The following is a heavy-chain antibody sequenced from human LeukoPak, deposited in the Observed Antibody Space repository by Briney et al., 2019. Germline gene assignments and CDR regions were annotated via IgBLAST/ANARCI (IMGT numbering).Heavy chain of an antibody. CDR1: GGSISSYY. CDR2: IYYSGST. V-gene: IGHV4-59*01. CDR3: ARDSYSSSWYGPFDY. J-gene: IGHJ4*02. D-gene: IGHD6-13*01. Sequence: PSETLSLTCTVSGGSISSYYWSWIRQPPGKGLEWIGYIYYSGSTNYNPSLKSRVTLSVDTSKNQFSLKLSSVTAADTAVYYCARDSYSSSWYGPFDYWGQGTLVTVSS.